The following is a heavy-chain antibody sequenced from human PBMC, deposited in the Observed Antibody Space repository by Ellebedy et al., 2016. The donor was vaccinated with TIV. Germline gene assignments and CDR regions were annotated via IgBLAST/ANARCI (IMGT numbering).Heavy chain of an antibody. CDR2: IFHSGST. V-gene: IGHV4-30-2*03. D-gene: IGHD6-19*01. CDR3: ARLKDSSGWYGAVFDWFDP. Sequence: SETLSLXXAVSGASISSGGYSWSWIRQPPGKGLEWIGYIFHSGSTYYNPSLKSRVTISVDTSKNQFSLKLSSVTAADTAVYYCARLKDSSGWYGAVFDWFDPWGQGTLVTVSS. CDR1: GASISSGGYS. J-gene: IGHJ5*02.